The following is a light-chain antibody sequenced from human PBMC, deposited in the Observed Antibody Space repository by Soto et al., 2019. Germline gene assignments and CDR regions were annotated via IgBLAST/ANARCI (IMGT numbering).Light chain of an antibody. Sequence: EIVLTQSPGTLSLSPGERATLSCRASQSVSNYLAWYQQKPGQAPRLLIYGASSRATGIPDRFSGSGSGTDFPVTISRREPEDFAVYYCQQYGSSSRTFGHGTKVEIK. J-gene: IGKJ1*01. V-gene: IGKV3-20*01. CDR3: QQYGSSSRT. CDR1: QSVSNY. CDR2: GAS.